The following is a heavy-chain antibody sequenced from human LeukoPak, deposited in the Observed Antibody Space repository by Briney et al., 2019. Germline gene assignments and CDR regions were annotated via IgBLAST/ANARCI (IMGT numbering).Heavy chain of an antibody. CDR1: GGSIRSYY. V-gene: IGHV4-59*01. CDR3: ARESGSYYYYGMDV. J-gene: IGHJ6*01. Sequence: SETLSLSCTVSGGSIRSYYWCWIRQPPGKGLEWIGYIYYSGSTNYNPSLKSRVTISVDTSKNQFSLKLSSVTAADTAVYYCARESGSYYYYGMDVLGRGTTVTVSS. D-gene: IGHD1-26*01. CDR2: IYYSGST.